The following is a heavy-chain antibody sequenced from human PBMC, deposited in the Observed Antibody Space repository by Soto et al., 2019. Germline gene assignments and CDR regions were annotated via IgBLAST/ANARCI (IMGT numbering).Heavy chain of an antibody. CDR1: GASLGDHY. V-gene: IGHV4-34*01. D-gene: IGHD6-13*01. CDR3: ARAVDSSSFNWFDP. Sequence: SETLSLTCAVFGASLGDHYWAWIRQSPDKGLEWIGEVHPSGSTDYNPSLKSRVTISVDTSKNQFSLKLSSVTAADTAVYYCARAVDSSSFNWFDPWGQGTLVNVSS. CDR2: VHPSGST. J-gene: IGHJ5*02.